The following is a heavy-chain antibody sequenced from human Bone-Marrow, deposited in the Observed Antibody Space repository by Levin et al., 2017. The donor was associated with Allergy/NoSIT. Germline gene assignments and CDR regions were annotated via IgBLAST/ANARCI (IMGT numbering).Heavy chain of an antibody. CDR3: ARDVGTDYGDKGYFDY. CDR1: GFTVSSNY. V-gene: IGHV3-53*01. Sequence: GGSLRLSCAASGFTVSSNYMSWVRQAPGKGLEWVSVIYSGGSTYYADSVKGRFTISRDNSKNTLYLQMNSLRAEDTAVYYCARDVGTDYGDKGYFDYWGQGTLVTVSS. D-gene: IGHD4-17*01. J-gene: IGHJ4*02. CDR2: IYSGGST.